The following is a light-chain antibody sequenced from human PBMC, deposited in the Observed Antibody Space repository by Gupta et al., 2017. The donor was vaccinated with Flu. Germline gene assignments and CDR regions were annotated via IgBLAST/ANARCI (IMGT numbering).Light chain of an antibody. CDR2: RNN. CDR1: SSNIGSNT. CDR3: AAWDDSLSGFWV. J-gene: IGLJ3*02. V-gene: IGLV1-47*01. Sequence: QSVLTHPPSASGTPGQRVSISCSGSSSNIGSNTVYWYQQLPGTAPRLRIYRNNQRPAGVPDRFSGSKSGTSVSLVISGLRSEDEANYYCAAWDDSLSGFWVFGGGTKLTVL.